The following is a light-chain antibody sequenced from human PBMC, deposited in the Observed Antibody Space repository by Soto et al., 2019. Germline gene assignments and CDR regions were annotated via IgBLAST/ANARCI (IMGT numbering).Light chain of an antibody. CDR1: SSDIGGYDY. Sequence: QPASVSGSPGQSITISCTGTSSDIGGYDYVSWYQQHPGKVPKLIIYDVTKRPSGVSSRFSGSKSGITASLTISGLQAEDESDYYCSSYTSSSTLLFGGGTKLTVL. CDR3: SSYTSSSTLL. CDR2: DVT. V-gene: IGLV2-14*03. J-gene: IGLJ2*01.